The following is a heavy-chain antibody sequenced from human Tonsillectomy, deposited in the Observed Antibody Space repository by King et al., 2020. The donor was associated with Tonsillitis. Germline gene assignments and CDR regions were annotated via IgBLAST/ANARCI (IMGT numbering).Heavy chain of an antibody. Sequence: VQLVESGGGLVKPGGSLRLSCAASGFTFSSYSMNWVLQAPGKGLEGVSSISSSSSYIDYADSVKGRFTISRDNAKNSLYLQMNSLRAEDTAVYYCASHLSHDAFDIWGQGTMVTVSS. CDR1: GFTFSSYS. V-gene: IGHV3-21*01. CDR2: ISSSSSYI. J-gene: IGHJ3*02. CDR3: ASHLSHDAFDI.